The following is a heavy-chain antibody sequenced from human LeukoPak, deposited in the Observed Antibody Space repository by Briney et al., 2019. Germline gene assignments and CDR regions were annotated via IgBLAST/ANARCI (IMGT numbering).Heavy chain of an antibody. CDR2: IRYDGRNK. CDR3: AKDSLRERIVGSTTRGVNDY. CDR1: GFTFSSYG. V-gene: IGHV3-30*02. D-gene: IGHD1-26*01. Sequence: GGTLRLSCAASGFTFSSYGMSWVRQAPGKGLEWVAFIRYDGRNKYYADSVKGRFTISRDNSKNTLYLQMNSLRGEDTAVYYCAKDSLRERIVGSTTRGVNDYWGQGTLVTVSS. J-gene: IGHJ4*02.